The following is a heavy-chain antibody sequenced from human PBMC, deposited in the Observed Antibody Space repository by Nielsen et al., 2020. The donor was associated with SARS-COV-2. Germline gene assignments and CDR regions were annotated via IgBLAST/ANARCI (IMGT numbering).Heavy chain of an antibody. CDR2: INPSGGST. CDR3: AREEVAGLDY. Sequence: ASVKVSCKASGYTFTSYYMHWVRQAPGQGLEWMGIINPSGGSTSYAQKLQGRVTMTTDTSTSTAYMELRSLRSDDTAVYYCAREEVAGLDYWGQGTLVTVSS. J-gene: IGHJ4*02. CDR1: GYTFTSYY. D-gene: IGHD6-19*01. V-gene: IGHV1-46*01.